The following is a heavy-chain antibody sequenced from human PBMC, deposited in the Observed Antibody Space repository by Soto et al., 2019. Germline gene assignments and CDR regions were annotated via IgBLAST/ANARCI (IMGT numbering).Heavy chain of an antibody. CDR2: INPSSGGT. J-gene: IGHJ6*02. D-gene: IGHD2-15*01. CDR1: GYAFIGFY. CDR3: ARIDGLFFSSPIHHYYNGMDV. Sequence: QVQLVQSGAEVKKPGASVKVSCKASGYAFIGFYIHWVRQAPGQGLEWMGWINPSSGGTIVSQKFQGRVTMTRDTSTTTAYMELSRLSSDDTAVYFCARIDGLFFSSPIHHYYNGMDVWGQGTTVTVSS. V-gene: IGHV1-2*02.